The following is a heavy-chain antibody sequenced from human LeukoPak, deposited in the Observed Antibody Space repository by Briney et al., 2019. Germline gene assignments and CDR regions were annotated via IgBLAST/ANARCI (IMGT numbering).Heavy chain of an antibody. D-gene: IGHD3-9*01. Sequence: GGALRLSCAASGFTFSSYGMSWVRQAPGKGLEWVAFIRYDGSNKYYADSVKGRFTISRDNSKNTLYLQMNSLRAEDTAGDYCARDWSIPSLTGYYIDVWGNGTTVTVSS. V-gene: IGHV3-30*02. J-gene: IGHJ6*03. CDR3: ARDWSIPSLTGYYIDV. CDR2: IRYDGSNK. CDR1: GFTFSSYG.